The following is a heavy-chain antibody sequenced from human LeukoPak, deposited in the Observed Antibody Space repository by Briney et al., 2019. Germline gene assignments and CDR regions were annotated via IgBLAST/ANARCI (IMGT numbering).Heavy chain of an antibody. Sequence: GGSLRLSCAASGFAFNKYWMLWVRQTPGKGLVWVSRINGDGSTTSYADSVKGVFTISRDNAKNTLYLQMSSLRAEDTAVYYCATGNYYDSRGYYTFGHWGQGTLVTVSS. V-gene: IGHV3-74*01. J-gene: IGHJ4*02. CDR2: INGDGSTT. D-gene: IGHD3-22*01. CDR1: GFAFNKYW. CDR3: ATGNYYDSRGYYTFGH.